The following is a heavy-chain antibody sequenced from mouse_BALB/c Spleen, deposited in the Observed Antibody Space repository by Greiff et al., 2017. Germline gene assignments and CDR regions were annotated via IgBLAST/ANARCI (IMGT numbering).Heavy chain of an antibody. CDR1: GYSITSDYA. D-gene: IGHD1-1*01. V-gene: IGHV3-2*02. Sequence: VQLKQSGPGLVKPSQSLSLTCTVTGYSITSDYAWNWIRQFPGNKLEWMGYISYSGSTSYNPSLKSRISITRDTSKNQFFLQLNSVTTEDTATYYCARGDYGSYFDVWGAGTTVTVSS. CDR3: ARGDYGSYFDV. CDR2: ISYSGST. J-gene: IGHJ1*01.